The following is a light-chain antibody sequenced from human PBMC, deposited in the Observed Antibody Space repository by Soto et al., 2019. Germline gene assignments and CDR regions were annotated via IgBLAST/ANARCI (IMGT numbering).Light chain of an antibody. CDR1: QKISGW. CDR2: DAS. Sequence: DIQMTQSPSTLSASIRDRVTITCRASQKISGWLAWYQQKPGKAPKLLIDDASSLQSGVPSRFSGSGSGTEFTLTLSSLQPDDFATYYCQQYNSDPLTFGQGTKVEIK. V-gene: IGKV1-5*01. J-gene: IGKJ1*01. CDR3: QQYNSDPLT.